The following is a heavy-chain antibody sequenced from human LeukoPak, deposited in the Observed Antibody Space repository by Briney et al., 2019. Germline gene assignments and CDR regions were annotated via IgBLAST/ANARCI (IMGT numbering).Heavy chain of an antibody. V-gene: IGHV4-34*01. J-gene: IGHJ5*02. CDR2: INHSGST. CDR3: ARRSRSRITIFGVVTDNWFDP. Sequence: SETLSLTCAVYGGSFSGYYWSWIRQPPGKGLEWNGEINHSGSTNYNPSLKSRVTISVDTSKNQFSLKLSSVTAADTAVYYCARRSRSRITIFGVVTDNWFDPWGQGTLVTVSS. D-gene: IGHD3-3*01. CDR1: GGSFSGYY.